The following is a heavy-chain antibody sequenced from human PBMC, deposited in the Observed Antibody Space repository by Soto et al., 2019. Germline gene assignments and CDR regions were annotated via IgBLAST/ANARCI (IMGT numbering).Heavy chain of an antibody. V-gene: IGHV5-10-1*01. CDR1: GYSFTSYW. D-gene: IGHD1-26*01. CDR3: ARRLSGSYYYYYGMDV. CDR2: IDPSDSYT. Sequence: PGESLKISCKGSGYSFTSYWISWVRQMPGKGLEWMGRIDPSDSYTNYSPSFQGHVTISADKSISTAYLQWSSLKASDTAMYYCARRLSGSYYYYYGMDVWGQGTTVTGSS. J-gene: IGHJ6*02.